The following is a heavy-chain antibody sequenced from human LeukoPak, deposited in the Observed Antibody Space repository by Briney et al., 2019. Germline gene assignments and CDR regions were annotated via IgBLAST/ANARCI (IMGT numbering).Heavy chain of an antibody. CDR2: ISAYNGNT. D-gene: IGHD1-26*01. V-gene: IGHV1-18*01. CDR3: ASFPYDSGSYSGY. Sequence: EASVKVSCRASGYTFTSYGISWVRQAPGQGLEWMGWISAYNGNTNYAQKLQGRVTMTTDISTSTAYMELRSLRSDDTAVYYCASFPYDSGSYSGYWGQGTLVTVSS. CDR1: GYTFTSYG. J-gene: IGHJ4*02.